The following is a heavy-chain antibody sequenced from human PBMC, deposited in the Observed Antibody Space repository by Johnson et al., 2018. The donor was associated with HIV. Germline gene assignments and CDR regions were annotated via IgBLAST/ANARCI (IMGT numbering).Heavy chain of an antibody. J-gene: IGHJ3*02. D-gene: IGHD3-10*01. Sequence: VQLVESGGGVVQPGRSLRLSCAASGFTFSSNYMSWVRQAPGKGLEWVSVIYSGGSTYYADSVKGRFTISRDNSKNTLYLQMNSLRVEDTAVYYCASEVRGVLDIWGQGTMVTVAS. V-gene: IGHV3-66*01. CDR3: ASEVRGVLDI. CDR2: IYSGGST. CDR1: GFTFSSNY.